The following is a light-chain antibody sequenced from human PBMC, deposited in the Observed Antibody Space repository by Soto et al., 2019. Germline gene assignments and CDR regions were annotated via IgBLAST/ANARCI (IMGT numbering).Light chain of an antibody. J-gene: IGKJ1*01. CDR1: QSVSSSY. Sequence: IVLTQSPGTLSLSQGERATLSCRASQSVSSSYLAWYQQKPGQAPRLLIYGASTRATGIPDRFTGGGSGTDFTLTISRLEPEDVAVYYCQQYGSSPWAFGQGTKVDI. CDR2: GAS. V-gene: IGKV3-20*01. CDR3: QQYGSSPWA.